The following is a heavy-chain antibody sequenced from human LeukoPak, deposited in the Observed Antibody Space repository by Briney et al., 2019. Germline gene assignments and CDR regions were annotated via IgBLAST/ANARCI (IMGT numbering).Heavy chain of an antibody. CDR1: GGTFSSYA. CDR2: INPNSGGT. CDR3: ARDYGDYNYYYYYMDV. Sequence: ASVKVSCKASGGTFSSYAISWVRQAPGQGLEWMGWINPNSGGTNYAQKFQGRVTMTRDTSISTAYMELSRLRSDDTAVYYCARDYGDYNYYYYYMDVWGKGTTVTVSS. J-gene: IGHJ6*03. D-gene: IGHD4-17*01. V-gene: IGHV1-2*02.